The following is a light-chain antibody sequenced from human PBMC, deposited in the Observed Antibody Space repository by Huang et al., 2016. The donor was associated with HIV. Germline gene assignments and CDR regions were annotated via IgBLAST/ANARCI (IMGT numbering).Light chain of an antibody. J-gene: IGKJ4*01. CDR1: QSLVHSDGSTY. CDR3: MQATHWPLT. V-gene: IGKV2-30*02. Sequence: DVVLTQSPLSLPVTLGQPASISCRSSQSLVHSDGSTYLTWFHQRPGQTPRRLIDRVSSRESGVPDRFSGSGSISDFTLKIIRVEAEDVGVFYCMQATHWPLTFGGGTKVEIK. CDR2: RVS.